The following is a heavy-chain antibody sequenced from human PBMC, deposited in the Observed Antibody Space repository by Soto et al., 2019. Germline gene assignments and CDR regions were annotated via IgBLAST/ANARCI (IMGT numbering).Heavy chain of an antibody. V-gene: IGHV1-69*01. Sequence: QVQMVQSGAEVKKPGSSVKLSCKASGGTFNRKTISWVRQAPGQGLDWKGGIIPVFGTANYAKKVQGRVTITADESSSTGYMELSRLRSEDMDVYYFAIDFDFDRSGHFSAYWCQGALVLVSS. J-gene: IGHJ4*02. CDR2: IIPVFGTA. CDR3: AIDFDFDRSGHFSAY. CDR1: GGTFNRKT. D-gene: IGHD3-22*01.